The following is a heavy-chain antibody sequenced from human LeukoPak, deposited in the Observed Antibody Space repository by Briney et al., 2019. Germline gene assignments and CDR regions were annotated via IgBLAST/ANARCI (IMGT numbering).Heavy chain of an antibody. D-gene: IGHD3-22*01. J-gene: IGHJ4*02. CDR2: ISAYNGNT. CDR1: GDTFSSYA. Sequence: ASVKVSCKASGDTFSSYAINWVRQAPGQGLEWMGWISAYNGNTNYAQKLQDRVTMTTDTSTTTAYMELRSLRSDDTAVYYCARDGNRRMYYYDKVGDYWGQGTLVTVSS. V-gene: IGHV1-18*01. CDR3: ARDGNRRMYYYDKVGDY.